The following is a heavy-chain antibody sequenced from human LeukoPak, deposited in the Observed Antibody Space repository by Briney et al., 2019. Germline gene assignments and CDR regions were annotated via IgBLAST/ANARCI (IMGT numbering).Heavy chain of an antibody. CDR2: ISGSGGST. V-gene: IGHV3-23*01. CDR3: AKGFHYYDSSEVMAFDI. J-gene: IGHJ3*02. CDR1: GFTFSSYA. D-gene: IGHD3-22*01. Sequence: GGSLRLSCAASGFTFSSYAMSWVRQAPGKGLEWVSAISGSGGSTYYADSVKGRFTISRDNSKNTLYLQMNSLRAEDTAVYYCAKGFHYYDSSEVMAFDIWGQGTMVTVSS.